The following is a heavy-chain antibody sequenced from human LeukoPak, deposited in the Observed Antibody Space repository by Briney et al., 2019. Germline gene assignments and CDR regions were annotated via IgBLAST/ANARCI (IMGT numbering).Heavy chain of an antibody. D-gene: IGHD2-2*01. CDR2: INHSGST. CDR1: GFTFSTSS. V-gene: IGHV4-4*02. Sequence: AGGSLRLSCVDSGFTFSTSSMSWVRQPPGKGLEWIGEINHSGSTNYNPSLKSRVTISVDTSKNQFSLKLSSVTAADTAVYYCARGLGRIVVVPAATKNNWFDPWGQGTLVTVSS. CDR3: ARGLGRIVVVPAATKNNWFDP. J-gene: IGHJ5*02.